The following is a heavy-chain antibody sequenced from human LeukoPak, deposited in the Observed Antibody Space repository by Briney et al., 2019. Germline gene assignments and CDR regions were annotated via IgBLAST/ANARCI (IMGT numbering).Heavy chain of an antibody. CDR3: AKEWYVGSPPDY. Sequence: GGSLRLSCAASGFTFSSYTMNWVRQAPGKGLEWVSSISSSSTYINYADSVKGRFTISRDNARNTLYLQMTSLRPEDTALYYCAKEWYVGSPPDYWGQGTQVTVSS. V-gene: IGHV3-21*04. CDR1: GFTFSSYT. J-gene: IGHJ4*02. CDR2: ISSSSTYI. D-gene: IGHD3-10*01.